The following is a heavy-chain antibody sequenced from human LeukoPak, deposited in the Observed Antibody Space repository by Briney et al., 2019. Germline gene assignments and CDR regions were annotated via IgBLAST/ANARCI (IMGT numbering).Heavy chain of an antibody. CDR2: IRYDGSNK. D-gene: IGHD1-1*01. J-gene: IGHJ6*02. CDR1: GFTFSSYG. V-gene: IGHV3-30*02. Sequence: GGSLRLSCAASGFTFSSYGMHWVRQAPGKGLEWVAFIRYDGSNKYYADSVKGRFTISRDNSKNTLYLQMNSLRAEDTAVYYCARDGASIDDQYYGLDVWGQGTTVTVSS. CDR3: ARDGASIDDQYYGLDV.